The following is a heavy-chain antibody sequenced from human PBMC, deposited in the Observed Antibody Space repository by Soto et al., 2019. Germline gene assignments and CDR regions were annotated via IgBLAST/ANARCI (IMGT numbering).Heavy chain of an antibody. CDR2: IYYSGST. CDR3: ARDRGYDILTGLLYHGMDV. V-gene: IGHV4-31*03. CDR1: GGSISSGGYY. Sequence: SETLSLTCTVSGGSISSGGYYWSWIRQHPGKGLEWIGYIYYSGSTYYNPSLKSRVTISVDTSKNQFSLKLSSVTAADTAVYYCARDRGYDILTGLLYHGMDVWGQGTTVTVSS. J-gene: IGHJ6*02. D-gene: IGHD3-9*01.